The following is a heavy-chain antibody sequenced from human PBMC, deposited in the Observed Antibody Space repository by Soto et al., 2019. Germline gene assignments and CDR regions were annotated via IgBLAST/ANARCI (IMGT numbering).Heavy chain of an antibody. Sequence: SETLSLTCTVSGGSISSGGFYWSWIRQHPGKGLEWIGYIYYSGSTYYNPSLKSRVTISVDTSKNQFSLKLRSVTAADTAVYYCARNHGSLDAFDIWGQGTTVTVSS. V-gene: IGHV4-31*03. CDR2: IYYSGST. CDR1: GGSISSGGFY. CDR3: ARNHGSLDAFDI. J-gene: IGHJ3*02.